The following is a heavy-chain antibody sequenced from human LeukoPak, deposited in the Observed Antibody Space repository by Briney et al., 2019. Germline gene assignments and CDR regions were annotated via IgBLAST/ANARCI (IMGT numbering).Heavy chain of an antibody. CDR2: MSYDGINQ. CDR1: GFTFNAYV. CDR3: ARDPRSSGYFFDY. Sequence: GGSLRLSCAASGFTFNAYVVHMVRRAPGKGLEWVAVMSYDGINQNYADSVQGRFTISRDNSKNTLYLQMNSLRAEDTAVYYCARDPRSSGYFFDYWGQGTLATVSS. J-gene: IGHJ4*02. D-gene: IGHD3-22*01. V-gene: IGHV3-30*01.